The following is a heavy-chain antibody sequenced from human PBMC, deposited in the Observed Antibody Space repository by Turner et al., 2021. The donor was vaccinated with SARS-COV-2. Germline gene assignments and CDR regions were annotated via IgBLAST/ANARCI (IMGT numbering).Heavy chain of an antibody. CDR1: GFTFGDYV. CDR2: IRSKAYGGTT. V-gene: IGHV3-49*05. CDR3: TTLTALDV. Sequence: EVQLVESGGGLVKPGRSLRLSCTASGFTFGDYVMSWFRQGPGKGLEWVGFIRSKAYGGTTEYAASVKGRFTISRDDSKSIAYLQMNSLKTEDTAVYYCTTLTALDVWGQGTTVTVSS. J-gene: IGHJ6*02.